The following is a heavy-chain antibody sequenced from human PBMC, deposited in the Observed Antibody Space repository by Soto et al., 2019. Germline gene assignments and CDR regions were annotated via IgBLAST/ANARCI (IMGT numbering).Heavy chain of an antibody. Sequence: QVQLVQSGAEVKKPGASVKVSCKASGYTFTSYYIHWVRQAPGQGLEWMGIINPSGVGTRYAQKFQGRVTMTRDTSTSTVYMELSSLISEDTAVYYCARDSAITQPYFDYWGQGTLVTVSS. CDR3: ARDSAITQPYFDY. CDR1: GYTFTSYY. D-gene: IGHD3-10*01. J-gene: IGHJ4*02. V-gene: IGHV1-46*01. CDR2: INPSGVGT.